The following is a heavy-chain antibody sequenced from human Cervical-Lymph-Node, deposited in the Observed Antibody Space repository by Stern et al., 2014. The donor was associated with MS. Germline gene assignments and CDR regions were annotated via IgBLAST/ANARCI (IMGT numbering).Heavy chain of an antibody. CDR3: ARGYSSGWDYFDY. CDR2: TYTSGST. Sequence: QLQLQESGPGLVKPSQTLSLTCTVSGGSISSGSHYWSWIRQPAGKGLEXIGRTYTSGSTNYNPSLKSRVTISFNTSKTQFPLRVSSGTAADTAVYYCARGYSSGWDYFDYWGQGTLVTVSS. D-gene: IGHD6-19*01. J-gene: IGHJ4*02. V-gene: IGHV4-61*02. CDR1: GGSISSGSHY.